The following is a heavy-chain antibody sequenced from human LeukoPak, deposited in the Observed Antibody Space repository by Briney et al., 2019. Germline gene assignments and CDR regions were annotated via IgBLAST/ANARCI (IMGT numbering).Heavy chain of an antibody. Sequence: SETLSLTCAVYGGSFSGYYWSWIRQPPGKGLEWIGEINHSGSTNYNPSLKSRVTISVDTSKNQFSLKLSSVTAADTAVYYCARERCSSTSCYRYYYGMDVWGKGTTVTVSS. J-gene: IGHJ6*04. D-gene: IGHD2-2*02. V-gene: IGHV4-34*01. CDR2: INHSGST. CDR1: GGSFSGYY. CDR3: ARERCSSTSCYRYYYGMDV.